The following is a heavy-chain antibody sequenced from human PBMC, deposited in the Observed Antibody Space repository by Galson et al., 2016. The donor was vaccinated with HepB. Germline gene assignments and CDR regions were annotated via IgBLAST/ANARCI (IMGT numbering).Heavy chain of an antibody. V-gene: IGHV1-69*13. J-gene: IGHJ4*02. D-gene: IGHD3-9*01. CDR3: ATLSYDVVTGYQYFFDH. CDR1: GDSFNRYS. CDR2: SIPIFGTP. Sequence: SVKVSCKASGDSFNRYSISWVRQAPGHGLEWMGGSIPIFGTPDYAQKLQGRVIITADVSTSTSYMELSSLRFDDTAVYYCATLSYDVVTGYQYFFDHWGQGTLVTVSS.